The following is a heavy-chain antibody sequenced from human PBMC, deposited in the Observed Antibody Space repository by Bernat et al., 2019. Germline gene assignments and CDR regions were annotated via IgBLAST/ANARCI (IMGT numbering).Heavy chain of an antibody. D-gene: IGHD6-19*01. CDR3: ARDRFSAVAGNKRSFDY. J-gene: IGHJ4*02. V-gene: IGHV6-1*01. CDR1: GDSVSSNSAA. CDR2: TYYRSKWYN. Sequence: QVQLQQSGPGLVKPSQTLSLTCAISGDSVSSNSAAWNWIRQSPSRGLEWLGRTYYRSKWYNDYAVSVKSRITINPDTAKNQFSLQLNSVTPEDTAVYYCARDRFSAVAGNKRSFDYWGQGTLVTVSS.